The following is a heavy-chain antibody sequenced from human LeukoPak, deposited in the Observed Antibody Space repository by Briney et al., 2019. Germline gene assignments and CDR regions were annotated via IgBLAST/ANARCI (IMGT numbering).Heavy chain of an antibody. CDR2: ISSSSSYI. D-gene: IGHD2-2*01. V-gene: IGHV3-21*04. CDR1: GFTFSSYS. J-gene: IGHJ6*03. Sequence: PGGSLRLSCAASGFTFSSYSMNWVRQAPGKGLEWVSSISSSSSYIYYADSVKGRFTISRDNSKNTLYLQMNSLRAEDTAVYYCAKKYRSVHYYYMDVWGKGTTVTISS. CDR3: AKKYRSVHYYYMDV.